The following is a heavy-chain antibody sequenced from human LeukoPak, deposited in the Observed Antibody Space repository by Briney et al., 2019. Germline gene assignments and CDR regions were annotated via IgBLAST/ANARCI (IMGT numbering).Heavy chain of an antibody. D-gene: IGHD6-19*01. CDR2: ISGSGGST. CDR3: AKDIYSSGWYIESDY. Sequence: GGSLRLSCAASGFTLSSYAMRWVRQAPGKGLEWVSAISGSGGSTYYADSVKGRFTISRDNSKNTLYLQMNSLRAEDTAVYYCAKDIYSSGWYIESDYWGQGTLVTVSS. V-gene: IGHV3-23*01. J-gene: IGHJ4*02. CDR1: GFTLSSYA.